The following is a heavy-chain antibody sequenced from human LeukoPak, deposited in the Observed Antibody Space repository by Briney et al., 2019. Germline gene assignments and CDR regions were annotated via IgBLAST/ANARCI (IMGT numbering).Heavy chain of an antibody. CDR2: ISWNSGSI. CDR3: AKVTLAAAAQGSFDY. CDR1: GFTFDDYA. D-gene: IGHD6-13*01. J-gene: IGHJ4*02. V-gene: IGHV3-9*01. Sequence: GGSLRLSCAASGFTFDDYAMHWVRQAPGKGLEWVSGISWNSGSIGYADSVKGRFTISRDNAKNSLYLQMNSLRAEDTALYYCAKVTLAAAAQGSFDYWGQGTLVTVSS.